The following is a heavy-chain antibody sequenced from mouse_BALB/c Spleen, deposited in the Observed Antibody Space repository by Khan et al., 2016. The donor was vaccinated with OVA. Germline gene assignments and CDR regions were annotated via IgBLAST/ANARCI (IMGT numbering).Heavy chain of an antibody. CDR1: GFSLTSYG. J-gene: IGHJ2*01. V-gene: IGHV2-9*02. D-gene: IGHD1-3*01. CDR3: ARREDI. Sequence: QMQLEESGPGLVAPSQSLSITCNVSGFSLTSYGVHWVRQPPGKGLEWLGVIWAGGSKNYNSDLLSSLSISKDNSKSQVVLKMNSLQTDDTAMYDCARREDIWGQGTTLTVSA. CDR2: IWAGGSK.